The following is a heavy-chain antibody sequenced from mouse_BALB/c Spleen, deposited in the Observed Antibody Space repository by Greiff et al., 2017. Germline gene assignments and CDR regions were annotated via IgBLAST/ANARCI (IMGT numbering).Heavy chain of an antibody. D-gene: IGHD2-3*01. V-gene: IGHV1-80*01. Sequence: VHLVESGAELVRPGSSVKISCKASGYAFSSYWMNWVKQRPGQGLEWIGQIYPGDGDTNYNGKFKGKATLTADKSSSTAYMQLSSLTSEDSAVYFCARSLIYDGYPAWFAYWGQGTLVTVSA. CDR3: ARSLIYDGYPAWFAY. CDR2: IYPGDGDT. J-gene: IGHJ3*01. CDR1: GYAFSSYW.